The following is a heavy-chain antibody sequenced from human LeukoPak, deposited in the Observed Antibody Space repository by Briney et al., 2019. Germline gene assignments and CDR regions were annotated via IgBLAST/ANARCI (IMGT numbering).Heavy chain of an antibody. CDR3: AKGSEYCSRTPCYPIDY. V-gene: IGHV3-23*01. J-gene: IGHJ4*02. Sequence: PGGSLRLSCAASGFTFSSQAMSWVRQAPGKGLEWVSAISGSGDYTYYIDSVKGRFTISRDNSKNTLSLQMNSLRAEDTALYYCAKGSEYCSRTPCYPIDYWGQGILVTVSS. D-gene: IGHD2-2*01. CDR2: ISGSGDYT. CDR1: GFTFSSQA.